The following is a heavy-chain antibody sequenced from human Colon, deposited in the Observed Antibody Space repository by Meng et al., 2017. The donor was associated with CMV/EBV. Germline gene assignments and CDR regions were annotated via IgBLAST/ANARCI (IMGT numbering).Heavy chain of an antibody. Sequence: FSSYAMSWVRRAAGKGLEWVAVVSDSGVSTNYGDAVKGRFTISRENSKNTVYLQMNSLRADDTAVYFCAQIRKGGYCTGGSCYDNWGQGILVTVSS. V-gene: IGHV3-23*01. CDR3: AQIRKGGYCTGGSCYDN. CDR1: FSSYA. D-gene: IGHD2-15*01. CDR2: VSDSGVST. J-gene: IGHJ4*02.